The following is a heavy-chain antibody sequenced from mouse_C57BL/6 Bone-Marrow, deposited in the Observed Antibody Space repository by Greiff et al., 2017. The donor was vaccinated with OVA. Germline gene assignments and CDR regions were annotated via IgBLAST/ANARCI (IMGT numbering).Heavy chain of an antibody. CDR2: IHPNSGST. CDR1: GYTFTSYW. V-gene: IGHV1-64*01. CDR3: ARSYDVGAWFAY. J-gene: IGHJ3*01. Sequence: QVQLQQPGAELVKPGASVKLSCKASGYTFTSYWMHWVKQRPGQGLEWIGMIHPNSGSTNYNEKFKSKATLTVDKSSSTAYMQLSSLTSEDSAVYYCARSYDVGAWFAYWGQGTLVTVSA. D-gene: IGHD2-12*01.